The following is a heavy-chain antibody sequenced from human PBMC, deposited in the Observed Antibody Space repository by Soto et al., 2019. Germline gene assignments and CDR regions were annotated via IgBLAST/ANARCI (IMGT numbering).Heavy chain of an antibody. CDR3: AKKGLASLATYCATGDCHYAFDV. CDR2: ISGGGDGT. V-gene: IGHV3-23*01. Sequence: VQLLESGGGLVRPGGSLRLSCAASGFTFYNYAMNWVRQAPGKGLEWVSTISGGGDGTYYADSVKCRFTISRDNSRSTGYLQMNSLRSEATAVYYCAKKGLASLATYCATGDCHYAFDVWGQGTLVPVSS. D-gene: IGHD2-8*01. CDR1: GFTFYNYA. J-gene: IGHJ3*01.